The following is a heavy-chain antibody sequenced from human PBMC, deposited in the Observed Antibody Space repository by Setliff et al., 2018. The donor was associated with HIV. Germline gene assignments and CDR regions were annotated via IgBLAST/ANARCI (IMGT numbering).Heavy chain of an antibody. D-gene: IGHD5-12*01. CDR2: IIHSGSI. J-gene: IGHJ4*02. V-gene: IGHV4-38-2*01. CDR1: GSSFSSVYH. CDR3: ARGYASGYDAYGY. Sequence: SETLSLTCAFSGSSFSSVYHWAWIRQPPGKGLEWIGEIIHSGSINYNPSLKSRVTISVDTYNNQFSLNMNSVNAADTAVYYCARGYASGYDAYGYWGQGTLVTVSS.